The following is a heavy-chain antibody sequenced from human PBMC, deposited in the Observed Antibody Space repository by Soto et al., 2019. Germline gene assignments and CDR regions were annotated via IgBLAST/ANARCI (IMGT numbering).Heavy chain of an antibody. CDR1: GDNVSSNSAA. CDR2: TYYRSKWYD. D-gene: IGHD1-26*01. J-gene: IGHJ6*02. V-gene: IGHV6-1*01. Sequence: PSQTLSLTCAISGDNVSSNSAAWGSIRQSPSRGLEWLGRTYYRSKWYDDFAVSVKSRITINPDTSKNQFSLQLSSVTPEDTAVYYCAREPQSGNYFHYYGLDVWGQGTTVTVSS. CDR3: AREPQSGNYFHYYGLDV.